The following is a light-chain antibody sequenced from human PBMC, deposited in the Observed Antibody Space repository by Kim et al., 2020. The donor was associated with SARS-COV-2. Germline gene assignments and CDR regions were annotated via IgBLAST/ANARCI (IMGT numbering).Light chain of an antibody. V-gene: IGKV1-39*01. CDR2: AAS. CDR3: QQSYSTPLT. CDR1: QSISSY. Sequence: AAVGDRVTITCRASQSISSYLNWYQQKPGKAPKLLIYAASTLQTGVPSRFSGSGSGTDFTLTISSLQPEDFATYYCQQSYSTPLTFGGGTKVDIK. J-gene: IGKJ4*01.